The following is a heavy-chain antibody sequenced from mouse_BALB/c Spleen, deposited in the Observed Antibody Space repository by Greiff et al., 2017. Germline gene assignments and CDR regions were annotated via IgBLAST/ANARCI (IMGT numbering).Heavy chain of an antibody. Sequence: EVQGVESGTVLARPGASVKMSCKASGYSFTSYWMHWVKQRPGQGLEWIGAIYPGNSDTSYNQKFKGKAKLTAVTSASTAYMELSSLTNEDSAVYYCTRSWDYGFDYWGQGTTLTVSS. CDR2: IYPGNSDT. V-gene: IGHV1-5*01. J-gene: IGHJ2*01. CDR3: TRSWDYGFDY. CDR1: GYSFTSYW. D-gene: IGHD1-1*02.